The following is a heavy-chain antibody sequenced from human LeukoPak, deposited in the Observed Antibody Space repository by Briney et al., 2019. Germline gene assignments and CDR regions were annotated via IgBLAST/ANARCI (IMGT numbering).Heavy chain of an antibody. Sequence: KHGESLKISCKGSGYSFTSYCSGWVRQMPGKGLEWMGIIYPGDSDTRYSPSFQGQVTISADKSISTAYLQWSSLKASDTAMYYCARHGDIVVVPAATKPKYYYYMDVWGKGTTVTVSS. V-gene: IGHV5-51*01. CDR2: IYPGDSDT. D-gene: IGHD2-2*01. CDR1: GYSFTSYC. CDR3: ARHGDIVVVPAATKPKYYYYMDV. J-gene: IGHJ6*03.